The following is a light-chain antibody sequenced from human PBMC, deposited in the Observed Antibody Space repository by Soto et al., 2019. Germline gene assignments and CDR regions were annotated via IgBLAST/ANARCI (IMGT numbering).Light chain of an antibody. J-gene: IGKJ2*01. V-gene: IGKV3-20*01. CDR1: QSVSNDY. CDR3: HYYVNCPAMYT. CDR2: GAS. Sequence: EIVLTQSPGTLSLSPGDRATLSCRASQSVSNDYLAWYRQKPGQAPRLLIYGASSRATGIPDRCSGSGSGTEFTLTISRLEPEYFSVYYCHYYVNCPAMYTFGQGTKLEIK.